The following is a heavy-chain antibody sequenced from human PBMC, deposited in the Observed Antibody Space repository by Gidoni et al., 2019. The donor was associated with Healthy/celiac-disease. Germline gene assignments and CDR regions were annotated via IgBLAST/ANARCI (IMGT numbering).Heavy chain of an antibody. J-gene: IGHJ2*01. Sequence: EVQLVESGGGLVQPGGSLKLSCAASGFTFSASAMHWVRQASGKGLEWVGRIRSKANSYATAYAASVKGRFTISSDDSKNTAYLQMNSLKTEDTAVYYCNVVVTAQTGYFDLWGRGTLVTVSS. CDR3: NVVVTAQTGYFDL. CDR2: IRSKANSYAT. CDR1: GFTFSASA. V-gene: IGHV3-73*02. D-gene: IGHD2-21*02.